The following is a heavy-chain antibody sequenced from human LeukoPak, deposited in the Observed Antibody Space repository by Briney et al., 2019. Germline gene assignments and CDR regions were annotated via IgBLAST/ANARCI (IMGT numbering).Heavy chain of an antibody. CDR2: INHSGRT. V-gene: IGHV4-39*07. D-gene: IGHD3-10*01. CDR1: GDSISSRSCY. CDR3: ARGLWFGELLYPSYFDY. Sequence: SETLSLTCTVSGDSISSRSCYWRWIRQPPGKGREGIGEINHSGRTNYNPFLKRRVTISVDTSKNQFSLKLSSVTAADTAVYYCARGLWFGELLYPSYFDYWGQGTLVTVSS. J-gene: IGHJ4*02.